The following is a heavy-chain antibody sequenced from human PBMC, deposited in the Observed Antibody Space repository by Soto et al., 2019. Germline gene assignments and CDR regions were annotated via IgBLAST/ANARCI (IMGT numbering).Heavy chain of an antibody. D-gene: IGHD6-19*01. Sequence: EVRLLDSGGGLVQPGGSLRLSCAASGFSFSTYAMSWVRQAPGKGLEWVSSISATGSRTFYAGSVEGRFTISRDNSKKTVYLQMSSLGPEDSAVYYCAKEMAAFDHWGQGTLVTVSS. CDR3: AKEMAAFDH. CDR2: ISATGSRT. J-gene: IGHJ4*02. V-gene: IGHV3-23*01. CDR1: GFSFSTYA.